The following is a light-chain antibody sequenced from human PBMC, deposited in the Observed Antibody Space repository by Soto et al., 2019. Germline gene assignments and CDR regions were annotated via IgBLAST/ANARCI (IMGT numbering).Light chain of an antibody. Sequence: EIVLTQSPGTLSLSPGERATLSCRASQSVSSSYLAWYQQKPGQAPRLLIYGASSRATGLPDRFSGSGSGTDFTLTISRLEHEDVAVYYCQQYGSSPPMTFGQGTKLEIK. V-gene: IGKV3-20*01. CDR2: GAS. J-gene: IGKJ2*01. CDR3: QQYGSSPPMT. CDR1: QSVSSSY.